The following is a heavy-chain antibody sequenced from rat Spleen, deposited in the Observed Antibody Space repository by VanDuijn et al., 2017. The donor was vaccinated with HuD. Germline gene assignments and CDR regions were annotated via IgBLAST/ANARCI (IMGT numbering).Heavy chain of an antibody. J-gene: IGHJ2*01. Sequence: EVQLVESGGGFVQPGRSLKLSCAASGFTYSNYVMAWVRQAPTKGLEWVASISTGGGNTYYRDSVKGRFTISRDNAKNTLYLQMDSLRSEDTATYYCAKDIGSSYGVMDAWGQGVMVTVSS. CDR1: GFTYSNYV. V-gene: IGHV5S23*01. D-gene: IGHD1-2*01. CDR2: ISTGGGNT. CDR3: AKDIGSSYGVMDA.